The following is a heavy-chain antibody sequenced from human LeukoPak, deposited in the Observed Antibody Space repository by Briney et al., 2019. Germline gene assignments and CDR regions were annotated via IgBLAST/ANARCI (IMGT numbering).Heavy chain of an antibody. J-gene: IGHJ1*01. V-gene: IGHV3-15*01. D-gene: IGHD3-22*01. CDR1: GFTFSNAW. CDR2: IKSKTDGGTT. CDR3: TTDIEGDITMIVVHPQRYFQH. Sequence: GGSLRLSCAASGFTFSNAWMSWVRQAPGKGLEWVGRIKSKTDGGTTEYAAHVKGKFNISRDDSKNTLYLQKNSLKTEDTAVYYCTTDIEGDITMIVVHPQRYFQHWGQGTLVTVSS.